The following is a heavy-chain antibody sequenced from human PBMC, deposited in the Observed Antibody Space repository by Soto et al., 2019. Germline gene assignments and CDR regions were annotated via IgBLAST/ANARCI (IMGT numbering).Heavy chain of an antibody. J-gene: IGHJ3*02. D-gene: IGHD1-26*01. CDR1: GGSINSYY. CDR3: ARVPWPSLGGYAFDI. CDR2: IYYSGST. V-gene: IGHV4-59*01. Sequence: QVQLQESGPGLVKPSETLSLTCTVSGGSINSYYWSWIRQPPGKGLEWIGYIYYSGSTNYNPSLNSRATISVDTSKNQFTLRLSSVTAADTAVYYCARVPWPSLGGYAFDIWGQGTMVTVSS.